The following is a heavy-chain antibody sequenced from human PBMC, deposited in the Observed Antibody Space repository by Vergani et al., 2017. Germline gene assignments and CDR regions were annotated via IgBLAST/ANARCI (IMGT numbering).Heavy chain of an antibody. D-gene: IGHD2-2*01. CDR3: AGGTIVVVPAAPKSPHHYYYYMDV. J-gene: IGHJ6*03. CDR2: IIPIFGTV. V-gene: IGHV1-69*01. Sequence: QVQLVQSGAEVKKPGSSVKVSCKASGGTFSSYAISWVRQAPGQGLEWMGGIIPIFGTVNYAQKFQGRVTITADESTSTAYMELSSLRSEDTAVYYCAGGTIVVVPAAPKSPHHYYYYMDVWGKGTTVTVSS. CDR1: GGTFSSYA.